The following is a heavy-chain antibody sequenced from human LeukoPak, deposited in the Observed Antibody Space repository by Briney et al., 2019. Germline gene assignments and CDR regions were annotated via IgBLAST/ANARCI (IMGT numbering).Heavy chain of an antibody. CDR3: ARVDLRAAYFDY. V-gene: IGHV4-4*07. D-gene: IGHD2-15*01. Sequence: PLETLSLTCTVSGGSISSYYWSWIRQPAGKGLEWIGRIYTSGSTGYNPSLKSRVTMSVDTSKNQFSLKLSSVTAADTAVYYCARVDLRAAYFDYWGQGTLVTVSS. CDR2: IYTSGST. J-gene: IGHJ4*02. CDR1: GGSISSYY.